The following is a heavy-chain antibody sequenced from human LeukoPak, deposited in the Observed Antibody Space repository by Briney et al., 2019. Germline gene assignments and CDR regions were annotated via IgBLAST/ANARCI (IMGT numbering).Heavy chain of an antibody. CDR2: IYYSGTT. CDR3: ARANEETFGEWYFDY. J-gene: IGHJ4*02. D-gene: IGHD3-10*01. V-gene: IGHV4-30-4*01. Sequence: PSQTLSLTCTVSGGSISSGGYYWSWIRQPPGKGLEWIGYIYYSGTTYYNPSLQSRVTISVDTSKNQFSLKLSSVTAADTAVYYCARANEETFGEWYFDYWGQGTLVTVSS. CDR1: GGSISSGGYY.